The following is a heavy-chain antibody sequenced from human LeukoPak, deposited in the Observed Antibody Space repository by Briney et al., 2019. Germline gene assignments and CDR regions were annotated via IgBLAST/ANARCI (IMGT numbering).Heavy chain of an antibody. J-gene: IGHJ4*02. CDR2: INHSGST. Sequence: SETLSLTCAVYGGSFSGYYWSWIRQPPGKGLEWIGEINHSGSTNYNPSLKSRVTISVDTSKNQFPLKLSSVTAADTAVYYCARGRIAAASKSLDYWGQGTLVTVSS. CDR3: ARGRIAAASKSLDY. CDR1: GGSFSGYY. V-gene: IGHV4-34*01. D-gene: IGHD6-13*01.